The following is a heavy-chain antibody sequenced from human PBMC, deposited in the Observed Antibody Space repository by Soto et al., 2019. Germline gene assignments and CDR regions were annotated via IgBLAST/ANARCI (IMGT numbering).Heavy chain of an antibody. J-gene: IGHJ5*02. CDR3: ARLVRPHYDFWSGKMWFDP. CDR2: IMPVFRRP. Sequence: QVQLVQSGAEVKKPGSSVKVSCKASGGTFRTSAISWVRQSPGQGLEWVGGIMPVFRRPKYAQNFQGRVTMTTDTSTSTAYMERRSLRSADTAVYYCARLVRPHYDFWSGKMWFDPWGQGTLVTVSS. D-gene: IGHD3-3*01. CDR1: GGTFRTSA. V-gene: IGHV1-69*05.